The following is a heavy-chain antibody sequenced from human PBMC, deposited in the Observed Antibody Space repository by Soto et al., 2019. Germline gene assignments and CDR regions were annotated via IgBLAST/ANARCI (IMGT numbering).Heavy chain of an antibody. CDR2: IYDSGTT. CDR1: GGSITGYY. CDR3: ARRNYGEEGYFFDF. V-gene: IGHV4-59*08. J-gene: IGHJ4*02. Sequence: QVQLRESGPGLVRPSETLSLTCTVSGGSITGYYWSWIRQPPGKGLEWIGYIYDSGTTTYNAALKSRVTMSADTSKNQFSRNLRSVTAADTAVYYCARRNYGEEGYFFDFWGQGLLVTVSS. D-gene: IGHD4-17*01.